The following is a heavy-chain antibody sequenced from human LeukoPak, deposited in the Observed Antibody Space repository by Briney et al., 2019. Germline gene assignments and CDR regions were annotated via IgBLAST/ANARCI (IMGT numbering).Heavy chain of an antibody. CDR2: IIPIFGTA. CDR1: GGTFSSYA. Sequence: SVKVSFKASGGTFSSYAISWVRQAPGQGLEWMGGIIPIFGTANYAQKFQGRVTIIADESTSTAYMELSSLRSEDTAVYYCAECSSTSCYFGNILNMAFDIWGQGTMVTVSS. V-gene: IGHV1-69*13. J-gene: IGHJ3*02. D-gene: IGHD2-2*01. CDR3: AECSSTSCYFGNILNMAFDI.